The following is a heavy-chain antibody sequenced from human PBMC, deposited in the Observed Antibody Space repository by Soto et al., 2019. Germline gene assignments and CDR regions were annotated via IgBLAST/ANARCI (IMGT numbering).Heavy chain of an antibody. J-gene: IGHJ4*02. CDR2: ISSSSSYI. CDR3: ARDESIAVAGTGENGWY. V-gene: IGHV3-21*01. CDR1: GFTFSSYS. Sequence: GGSLTLSCAASGFTFSSYSMNWVRQAPGKGLEWVSSISSSSSYIYYADSVKGRFTISRDNAKNSLYLQMNSLRAEDTAVYYCARDESIAVAGTGENGWYWGQGTLVTVSS. D-gene: IGHD6-19*01.